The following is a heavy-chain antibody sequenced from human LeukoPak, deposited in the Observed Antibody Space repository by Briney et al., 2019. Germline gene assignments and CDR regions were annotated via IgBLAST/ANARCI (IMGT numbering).Heavy chain of an antibody. D-gene: IGHD3-3*01. V-gene: IGHV3-74*01. J-gene: IGHJ4*02. CDR1: GFTFDDYA. CDR2: INSDGSST. CDR3: ARSYDFWSGYFGY. Sequence: PGRSLRLSCTASGFTFDDYAMHWVRQAPGKGLVWVSRINSDGSSTSYADSVKGRFTISRDNAKNTLYLQMNSLRAEDTAVYYCARSYDFWSGYFGYWGQGTLVTVSS.